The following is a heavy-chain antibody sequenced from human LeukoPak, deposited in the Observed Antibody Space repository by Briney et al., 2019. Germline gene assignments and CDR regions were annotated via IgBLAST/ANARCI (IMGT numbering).Heavy chain of an antibody. CDR3: ARRRRWLSHFDP. D-gene: IGHD5-24*01. Sequence: SETLSLTCAVYGGSFSGYYWSWIRQPPGKGLEWIGEINHSGSTNYNPSLKSRVAISVDTSKNQFSLKLSSVTAADTAAYYCARRRRWLSHFDPWGQGTLVTVSS. CDR2: INHSGST. J-gene: IGHJ5*02. CDR1: GGSFSGYY. V-gene: IGHV4-34*01.